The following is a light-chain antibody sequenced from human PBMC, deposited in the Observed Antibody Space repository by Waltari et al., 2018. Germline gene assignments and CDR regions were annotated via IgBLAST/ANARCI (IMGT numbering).Light chain of an antibody. V-gene: IGLV1-51*02. J-gene: IGLJ7*01. Sequence: QSVLTQPPSVSAAPGQRVTISCSGGSSKIGNNYVSWYRQFPGTAPKLLIYETTSRPSGIPGRFSVSKSGTSATLDITGLQAGDESDYYCGTWDSSLSGAVFGGGTHLTVL. CDR3: GTWDSSLSGAV. CDR1: SSKIGNNY. CDR2: ETT.